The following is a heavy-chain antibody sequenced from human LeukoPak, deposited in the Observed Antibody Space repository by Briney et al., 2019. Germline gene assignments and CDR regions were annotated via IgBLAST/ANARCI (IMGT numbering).Heavy chain of an antibody. CDR1: GGSISSGDYY. CDR3: ARGSGSYYDALYWYFDL. V-gene: IGHV4-61*08. CDR2: IYYSGST. Sequence: SETLSLTCTVSGGSISSGDYYWSWIRQPPGKGLEWIGYIYYSGSTNYNPSLKSRVTISVDTSKNQFSLKLSSVTAADTAVYYCARGSGSYYDALYWYFDLWGRGTLVTVSS. J-gene: IGHJ2*01. D-gene: IGHD1-26*01.